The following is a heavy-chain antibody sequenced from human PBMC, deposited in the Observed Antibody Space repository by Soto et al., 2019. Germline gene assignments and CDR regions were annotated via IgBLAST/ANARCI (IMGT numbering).Heavy chain of an antibody. CDR1: GSTFSSYA. J-gene: IGHJ5*02. CDR2: TSGSGGST. CDR3: AKDPYYYGSGSSGWFDP. Sequence: PGCYLRLSSEASGSTFSSYAMSLVRQAPGQGPEWVSGTSGSGGSTYYADSVKGRFTISRENSKNALYLQMNSLRAEDTAVYYCAKDPYYYGSGSSGWFDPWGQGTLVTASS. V-gene: IGHV3-23*01. D-gene: IGHD3-10*01.